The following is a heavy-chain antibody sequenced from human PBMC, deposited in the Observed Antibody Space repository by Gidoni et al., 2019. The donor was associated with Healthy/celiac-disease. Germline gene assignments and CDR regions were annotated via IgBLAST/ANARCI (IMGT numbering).Heavy chain of an antibody. D-gene: IGHD3-10*01. V-gene: IGHV3-15*01. J-gene: IGHJ6*03. CDR2: IKSKTDGGTT. Sequence: EVQLVESGGGLVKPGGSLRLSCAASGFTFSNAWMSWVRQAPGKGMEWVVRIKSKTDGGTTEYDAPGKGTFTISKDDSKNKLYLQMNSLKTEETAVYYCTATMVRGVIDYYYYMDVWGKGTTDTVSS. CDR1: GFTFSNAW. CDR3: TATMVRGVIDYYYYMDV.